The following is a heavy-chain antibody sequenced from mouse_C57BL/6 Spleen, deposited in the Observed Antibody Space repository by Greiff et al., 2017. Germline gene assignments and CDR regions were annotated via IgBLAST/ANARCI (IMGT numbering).Heavy chain of an antibody. CDR3: ARGGYYEGAMDY. CDR1: GFTFSDFY. V-gene: IGHV7-1*01. CDR2: SRNKANDYTT. D-gene: IGHD2-3*01. J-gene: IGHJ4*01. Sequence: EVQLVESGGGLVQSGRSLRLSCATSGFTFSDFYMEWVRQAPGKGLEWIAASRNKANDYTTEYSASVKGRFIVSRDTSQSILYLQMNALRAEDTAIYYCARGGYYEGAMDYWGQGTSVTVSS.